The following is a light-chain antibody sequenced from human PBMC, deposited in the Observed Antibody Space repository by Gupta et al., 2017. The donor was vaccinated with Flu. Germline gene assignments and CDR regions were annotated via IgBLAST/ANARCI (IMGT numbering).Light chain of an antibody. CDR2: WAS. V-gene: IGKV4-1*01. J-gene: IGKJ2*01. CDR1: QSVLYSSNNKNY. Sequence: DIVMTQSPDSLAVSLGERATINCKSSQSVLYSSNNKNYLAWYQQKPGQPPKLLIYWASTRESGVPDRFNGSGSGTDFTLTISSLQAEDVAVYYCQQDDSTPYTFGQGTKMEIK. CDR3: QQDDSTPYT.